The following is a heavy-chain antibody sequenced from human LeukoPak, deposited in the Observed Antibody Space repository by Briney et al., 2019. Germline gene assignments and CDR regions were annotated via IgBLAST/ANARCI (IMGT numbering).Heavy chain of an antibody. J-gene: IGHJ6*03. Sequence: SVKASCKASGGTFSSYAISWVRQTPGQGLEWMGGIIPIFGTANYAQKFQGRVTITTDESTSTAYMELSSLRSEDTAVYYCARGITMIGNYYYMDVWGKGTTVTVSS. D-gene: IGHD3-22*01. CDR1: GGTFSSYA. V-gene: IGHV1-69*05. CDR3: ARGITMIGNYYYMDV. CDR2: IIPIFGTA.